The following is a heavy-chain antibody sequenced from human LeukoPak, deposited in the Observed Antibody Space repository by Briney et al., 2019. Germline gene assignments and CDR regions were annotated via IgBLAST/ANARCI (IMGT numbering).Heavy chain of an antibody. D-gene: IGHD5-18*01. CDR1: GGTFSSSA. J-gene: IGHJ6*01. Sequence: SVKVSCKTSGGTFSSSAITWVRQAPGHGLEWMGRIIPVLNITRYTQKFQGRVTITADTSTSTVYMELSSLRSEETAVYYCARDQGLTAPPPYGLGVWGQGITVIVSS. CDR3: ARDQGLTAPPPYGLGV. CDR2: IIPVLNIT. V-gene: IGHV1-69*04.